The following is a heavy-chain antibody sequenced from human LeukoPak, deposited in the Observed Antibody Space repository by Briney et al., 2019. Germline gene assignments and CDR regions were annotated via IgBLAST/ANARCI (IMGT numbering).Heavy chain of an antibody. Sequence: GESLKISCKGSGYTFITYWIGWVRQMPGKGLEWMGIIYPGDSDTRYSPSFRGQVTISAAKSINTAYLQWSSLKASDTAMYYCARPDDYGGKPAAFDIWGQGTMVTVSS. CDR3: ARPDDYGGKPAAFDI. CDR2: IYPGDSDT. D-gene: IGHD4-23*01. V-gene: IGHV5-51*01. J-gene: IGHJ3*02. CDR1: GYTFITYW.